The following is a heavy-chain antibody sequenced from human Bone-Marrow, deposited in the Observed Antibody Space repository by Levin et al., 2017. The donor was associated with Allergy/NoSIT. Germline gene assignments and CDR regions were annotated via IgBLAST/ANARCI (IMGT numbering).Heavy chain of an antibody. Sequence: GASVKVSCKASGYTFTNFAVSWVRQAPGQGLEWMGWINVNNGHTNYVQKFQGRVTMTTDTSTSTAYMELRSLRSDDTAIYYCARGFDYWGQGTLVTVSS. CDR2: INVNNGHT. CDR3: ARGFDY. CDR1: GYTFTNFA. V-gene: IGHV1-18*01. J-gene: IGHJ4*02.